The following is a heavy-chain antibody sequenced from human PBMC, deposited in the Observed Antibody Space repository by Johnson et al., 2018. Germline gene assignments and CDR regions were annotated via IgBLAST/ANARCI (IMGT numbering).Heavy chain of an antibody. CDR2: IIPIFGTA. V-gene: IGHV1-69*01. CDR3: ARDLSFWTTVTTARNYGMDV. CDR1: GGTFSSYA. D-gene: IGHD4-17*01. J-gene: IGHJ6*02. Sequence: QVQLVESGAEVKKPGSSVEVSCKASGGTFSSYAISWVRQAPGQGLEWMGGIIPIFGTANYAQKFQGRVTITADESTSTAYMELSSLRSEDTAVYYCARDLSFWTTVTTARNYGMDVWGQGTTVTVSS.